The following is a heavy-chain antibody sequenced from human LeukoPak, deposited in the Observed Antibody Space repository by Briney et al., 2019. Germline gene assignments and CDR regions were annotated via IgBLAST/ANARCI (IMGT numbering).Heavy chain of an antibody. Sequence: PGGSLRLSCAASGFNVSDYYMSWIRQSPGKGLEWVSHIVISGGTTYYTDSVKGRFTISRDTARNSVYLQMNSLRAEDTALYYCARAGVYYYDSSGYYVFDDWGQGTLVTVSS. V-gene: IGHV3-11*01. D-gene: IGHD3-22*01. CDR1: GFNVSDYY. J-gene: IGHJ4*02. CDR3: ARAGVYYYDSSGYYVFDD. CDR2: IVISGGTT.